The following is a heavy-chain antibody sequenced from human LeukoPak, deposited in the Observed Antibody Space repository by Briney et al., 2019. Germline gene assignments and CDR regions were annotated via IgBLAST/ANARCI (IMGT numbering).Heavy chain of an antibody. V-gene: IGHV5-51*01. D-gene: IGHD2-15*01. J-gene: IGHJ4*01. CDR3: ARHVCGGGSCYPDY. Sequence: GESLKIACEGSGYSFPSSWIGWVRQMPGKGLEWMGIIYPDDSDTRYTPSFQGQVTISADKSISTAYLQWSSLKASDTAMYYCARHVCGGGSCYPDYWGQGTLVTVSS. CDR1: GYSFPSSW. CDR2: IYPDDSDT.